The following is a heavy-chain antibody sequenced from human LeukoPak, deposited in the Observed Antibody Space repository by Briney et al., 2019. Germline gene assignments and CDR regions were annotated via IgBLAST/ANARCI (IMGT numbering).Heavy chain of an antibody. Sequence: GGSLRLSCAASGFTFSSYSMNWVRQAPGKGLEWVSIIYSGGSTYYADSVKGRFTISRDSSNNTLFLQMTNLRAEDSGLYYCATDVRSSPLGFWGHGTLVTVPS. V-gene: IGHV3-66*01. J-gene: IGHJ4*01. CDR1: GFTFSSYS. CDR3: ATDVRSSPLGF. D-gene: IGHD6-19*01. CDR2: IYSGGST.